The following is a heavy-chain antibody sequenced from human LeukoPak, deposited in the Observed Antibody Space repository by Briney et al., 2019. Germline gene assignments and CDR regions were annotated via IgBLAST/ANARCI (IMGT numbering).Heavy chain of an antibody. V-gene: IGHV3-48*03. CDR1: GFTFSSYE. D-gene: IGHD2-21*02. J-gene: IGHJ3*02. CDR2: ISSSGSTI. Sequence: ETGGSLRLSCAASGFTFSSYEMSWVRQAPGKGLEWVSYISSSGSTIYYADSVKGRFTISRDNAKNSLYLQMNSLRAEDTAVYYCARESVVTAIHDAFDIWGQGTMVTVSS. CDR3: ARESVVTAIHDAFDI.